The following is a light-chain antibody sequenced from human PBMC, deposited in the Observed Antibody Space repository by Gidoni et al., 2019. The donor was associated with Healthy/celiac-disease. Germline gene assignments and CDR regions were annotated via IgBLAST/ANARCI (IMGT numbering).Light chain of an antibody. CDR3: AAWDDSLSGWV. CDR2: RNN. J-gene: IGLJ3*02. V-gene: IGLV1-47*01. Sequence: QSVLTQPPSASGTPGQRVTISCSGSSPRLGSNYVYWYQKLPVTAPKLLIDRNNHRPSGVPDRFSGSKSGTSASLASSGLRSEDEADYYCAAWDDSLSGWVFGGGTKLTV. CDR1: SPRLGSNY.